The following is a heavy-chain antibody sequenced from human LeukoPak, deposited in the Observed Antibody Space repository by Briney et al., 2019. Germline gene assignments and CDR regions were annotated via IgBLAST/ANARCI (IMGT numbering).Heavy chain of an antibody. J-gene: IGHJ4*02. CDR1: GFTFSSYG. Sequence: PGESLRLSCAASGFTFSSYGMHWVRQAPGKGLEWVAVIWYDGSNKYYADSVKGRFTISRDNSKNTLYLQMNSLRAEDTAVYYCARGLIAAAGLTFDYWGQGTLVTVSS. V-gene: IGHV3-33*01. D-gene: IGHD6-13*01. CDR3: ARGLIAAAGLTFDY. CDR2: IWYDGSNK.